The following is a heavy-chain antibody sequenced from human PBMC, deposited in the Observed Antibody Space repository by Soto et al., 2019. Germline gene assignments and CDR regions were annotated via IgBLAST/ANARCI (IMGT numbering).Heavy chain of an antibody. J-gene: IGHJ3*02. CDR1: GGTFSSYT. Sequence: SGKVSCKASGGTFSSYTISLVRQAPVQVLELIVRIIPILFIANYSQKFQGRFTIASDESTGTAYMEVSSLRSEDTSVYYCARIYDSSGGDAFDIWG. CDR2: IIPILFIA. D-gene: IGHD3-22*01. V-gene: IGHV1-69*02. CDR3: ARIYDSSGGDAFDI.